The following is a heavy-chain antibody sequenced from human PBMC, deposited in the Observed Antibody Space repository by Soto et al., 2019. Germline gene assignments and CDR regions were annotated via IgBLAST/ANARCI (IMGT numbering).Heavy chain of an antibody. CDR1: GFTFSSYA. Sequence: QVQLVESGGGVVQPGRSLRLSCAASGFTFSSYAMHWVRQAPGKGLEWVAVISYDGSNKYYADSVKGRFTISRDNSKNTLYLQMNSLRAEDTAVYYCAREMLLWFGEPGEDWGQGTLVTVSS. D-gene: IGHD3-10*01. CDR3: AREMLLWFGEPGED. V-gene: IGHV3-30-3*01. J-gene: IGHJ4*02. CDR2: ISYDGSNK.